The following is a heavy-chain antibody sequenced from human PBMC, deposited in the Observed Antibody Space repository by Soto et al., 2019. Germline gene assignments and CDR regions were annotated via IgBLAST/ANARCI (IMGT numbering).Heavy chain of an antibody. CDR1: GYTFTGYF. V-gene: IGHV1-2*02. D-gene: IGHD3-16*01. J-gene: IGHJ4*02. CDR3: ARGGGMILAPLH. Sequence: ASVKVSCKXSGYTFTGYFIHWLRQAPGHGLEWMGYINPNSGATTHAPRFQGRVTMSSDKSKRTAYMDLSNLRSDDTAVYYCARGGGMILAPLHWGSGTLVAGSS. CDR2: INPNSGAT.